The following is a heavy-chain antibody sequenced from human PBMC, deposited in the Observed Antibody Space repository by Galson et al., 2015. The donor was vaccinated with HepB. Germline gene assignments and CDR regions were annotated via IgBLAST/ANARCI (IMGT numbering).Heavy chain of an antibody. CDR1: GFTFSSYG. CDR2: ISYDGSNK. Sequence: SLRLSCAASGFTFSSYGMHWVRQAPGKGLEWVAVISYDGSNKYYADSVKGRFTISRDNSKNTLYLQMNSLRAEDTAVYYCAKDLVGATGGWGGQGTLVTVSS. CDR3: AKDLVGATGGW. V-gene: IGHV3-30*18. J-gene: IGHJ4*02. D-gene: IGHD1-26*01.